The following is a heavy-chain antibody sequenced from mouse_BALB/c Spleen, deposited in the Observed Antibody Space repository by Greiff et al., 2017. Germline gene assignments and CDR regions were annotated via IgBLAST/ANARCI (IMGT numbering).Heavy chain of an antibody. CDR3: ARDLYYLDY. CDR1: GFTFSDYE. Sequence: QVQLQQSGADLVRPGASVTLSCTASGFTFSDYELHWVQQTPVHGLEWIGAIDPETGGTAYTQKFKGKVTLTADKSSSTAFMELRSLTSEDTAVYYCARDLYYLDYWGQGTTLTVSS. J-gene: IGHJ2*01. V-gene: IGHV1-15*01. CDR2: IDPETGGT.